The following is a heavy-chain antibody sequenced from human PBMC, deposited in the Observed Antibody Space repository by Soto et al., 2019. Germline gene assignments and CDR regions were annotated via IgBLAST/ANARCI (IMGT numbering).Heavy chain of an antibody. D-gene: IGHD6-13*01. Sequence: GGSLRLSCASSGFTFSSYAMHLVRQAPGKGLEWVAVISYDGSNKYYADSVKGRFTISRDNSKNTLYLQMNSLRAEDTAVYYCARDPGSSSWYNWFDPWGQGTLVTVSS. J-gene: IGHJ5*02. V-gene: IGHV3-30-3*01. CDR2: ISYDGSNK. CDR1: GFTFSSYA. CDR3: ARDPGSSSWYNWFDP.